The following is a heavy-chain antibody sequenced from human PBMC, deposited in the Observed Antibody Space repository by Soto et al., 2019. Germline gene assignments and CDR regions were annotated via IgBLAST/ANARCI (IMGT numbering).Heavy chain of an antibody. CDR2: ISSSSSTI. Sequence: PGGSLRLSCAASGFTFSSYSMNWVRQAPGKGLEWVSYISSSSSTIYYADSVKGRFTISRDNAKNSLYLQMNSLRDEDTTVYYCARNGYSSSWYLGDYYGMDVWGQGTTVTAP. J-gene: IGHJ6*02. CDR3: ARNGYSSSWYLGDYYGMDV. D-gene: IGHD6-13*01. CDR1: GFTFSSYS. V-gene: IGHV3-48*02.